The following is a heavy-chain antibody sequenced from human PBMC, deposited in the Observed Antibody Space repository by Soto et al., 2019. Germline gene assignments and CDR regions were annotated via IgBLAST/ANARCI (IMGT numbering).Heavy chain of an antibody. D-gene: IGHD6-19*01. CDR3: AILIAVAADYYYYYGMDV. Sequence: SVKVSCKASGGTFSGYAISWVRQAPGQGLEWMGGIIPIFGTANYAQKFQGRVTITADESTSTAYMELSSLRSEDTAVYYCAILIAVAADYYYYYGMDVWGQGTTVTVSS. CDR2: IIPIFGTA. CDR1: GGTFSGYA. V-gene: IGHV1-69*13. J-gene: IGHJ6*02.